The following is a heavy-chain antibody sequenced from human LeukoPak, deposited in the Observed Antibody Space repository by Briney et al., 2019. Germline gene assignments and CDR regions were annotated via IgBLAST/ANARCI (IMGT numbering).Heavy chain of an antibody. CDR3: ALYSGSWYSPFDY. CDR2: ISGSGGST. Sequence: GGSLRLSCAASGFTFSSYAMSWVRQAPGKGLEWVSAISGSGGSTYYADSVKGRFTISRDNSKNTLYLQMNSLRAEDTAVYYCALYSGSWYSPFDYWGQGTLVTVSS. CDR1: GFTFSSYA. J-gene: IGHJ4*02. V-gene: IGHV3-23*01. D-gene: IGHD6-13*01.